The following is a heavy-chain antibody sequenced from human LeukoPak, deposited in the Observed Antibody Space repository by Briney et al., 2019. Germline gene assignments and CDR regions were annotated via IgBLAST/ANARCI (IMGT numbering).Heavy chain of an antibody. J-gene: IGHJ4*02. Sequence: GGSLTLACPTSRFTFSSKWMSWVGQAPWKELEWVANIKEDGSAKYYVDSVKGRFTISRDNAKHSLYLQMNNLSAEDTAVYYCVRDSPGYGAYDFDWGQGTLVTVSS. CDR3: VRDSPGYGAYDFD. CDR2: IKEDGSAK. D-gene: IGHD5-12*01. CDR1: RFTFSSKW. V-gene: IGHV3-7*01.